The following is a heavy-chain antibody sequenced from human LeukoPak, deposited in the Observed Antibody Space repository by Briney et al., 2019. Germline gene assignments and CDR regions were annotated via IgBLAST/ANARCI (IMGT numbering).Heavy chain of an antibody. CDR1: GYTFTGYS. J-gene: IGHJ4*02. V-gene: IGHV1-2*06. D-gene: IGHD1-1*01. CDR2: INPNTGGT. CDR3: AKGDNTGRRFFDY. Sequence: ASVTVSCKSSGYTFTGYSIHWVRQAPGQGLEWMGRINPNTGGTNYAQKFQGRVTVTTDTSVTTSYMEVNSLESDDTAVYYCAKGDNTGRRFFDYWGQGTVVTVSS.